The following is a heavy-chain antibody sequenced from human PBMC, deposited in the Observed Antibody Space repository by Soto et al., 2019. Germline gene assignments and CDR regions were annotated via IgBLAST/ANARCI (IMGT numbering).Heavy chain of an antibody. Sequence: GGSVRLSCAASGFTFSSYSMNWVRQAPGKGLEWVSSISSSSSYIYYADSVKGRFTISRDNAKNSLYLQMNSLRAEDTAVYYCAKKADYGGAIGLFDHWGPGTLVTVSS. D-gene: IGHD4-17*01. V-gene: IGHV3-21*01. CDR1: GFTFSSYS. J-gene: IGHJ4*02. CDR2: ISSSSSYI. CDR3: AKKADYGGAIGLFDH.